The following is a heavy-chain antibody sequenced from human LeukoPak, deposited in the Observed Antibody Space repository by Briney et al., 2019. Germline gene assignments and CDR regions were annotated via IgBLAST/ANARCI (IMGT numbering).Heavy chain of an antibody. Sequence: PSETLSLTCTVSGGSISSYYWSWIRQPPGKGLEWIGYIYYSGSTNYNPSLKSRVTISVDTSKNQFSLKLSSVTAADTAVYYCARSLHRSGWFDPWGQGTLVTVSS. CDR1: GGSISSYY. CDR3: ARSLHRSGWFDP. CDR2: IYYSGST. V-gene: IGHV4-59*08. D-gene: IGHD6-25*01. J-gene: IGHJ5*02.